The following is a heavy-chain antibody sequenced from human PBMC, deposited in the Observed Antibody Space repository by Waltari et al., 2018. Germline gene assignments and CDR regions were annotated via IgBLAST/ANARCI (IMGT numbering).Heavy chain of an antibody. J-gene: IGHJ4*02. V-gene: IGHV3-30*09. CDR1: GFIFSRSA. Sequence: QVHLVESGGSVVLPGGSLRLLCAASGFIFSRSAMYWVRQAPGRGLESVALNSHEGGKKYYADFVKGRFVISRDNSKDTLHLQITGLRVEDTAVYYCVRGCAPSSPGNWGQGTLVTVSS. CDR2: NSHEGGKK. CDR3: VRGCAPSSPGN.